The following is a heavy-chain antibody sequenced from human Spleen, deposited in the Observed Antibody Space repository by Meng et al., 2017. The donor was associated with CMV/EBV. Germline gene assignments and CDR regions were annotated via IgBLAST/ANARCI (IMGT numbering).Heavy chain of an antibody. CDR1: GVSVSSGSYY. Sequence: CTVSGVSVSSGSYYWSWIRQPPGKGLEWIGYIYYSGSTNYNPSLKSRVTISVDTSKNQFSLKLSSVTAADTAVYYCARFSPHWFDPWGQGTLVTVSS. J-gene: IGHJ5*02. V-gene: IGHV4-61*01. CDR3: ARFSPHWFDP. CDR2: IYYSGST.